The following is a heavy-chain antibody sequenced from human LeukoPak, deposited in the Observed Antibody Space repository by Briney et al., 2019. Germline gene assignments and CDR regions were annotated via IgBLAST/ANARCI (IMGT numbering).Heavy chain of an antibody. CDR3: AKDFTMVRGVNN. Sequence: GGSLRLSCAASGFTFSSYGMHWVRQAPGKGLEWVAVISYDGSNKYYADSVKGRFTISRDNSKNTLYLQMNSLRAEDTAVYYCAKDFTMVRGVNNWGQGTLVTVSS. J-gene: IGHJ4*02. CDR2: ISYDGSNK. D-gene: IGHD3-10*01. CDR1: GFTFSSYG. V-gene: IGHV3-30*18.